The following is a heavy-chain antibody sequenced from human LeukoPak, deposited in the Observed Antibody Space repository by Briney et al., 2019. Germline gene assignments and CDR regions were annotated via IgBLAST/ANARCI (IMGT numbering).Heavy chain of an antibody. Sequence: GGSLRLSCAASGFALSSYEMNWVRQAPGKGLEWVSYISSSGRTIFYADSVKGRFTISRDNAKNSLYLQMNGLRAEDTAVYYCARNSYAFDMWGQGTMVTVSS. J-gene: IGHJ3*02. CDR3: ARNSYAFDM. CDR1: GFALSSYE. CDR2: ISSSGRTI. V-gene: IGHV3-48*03.